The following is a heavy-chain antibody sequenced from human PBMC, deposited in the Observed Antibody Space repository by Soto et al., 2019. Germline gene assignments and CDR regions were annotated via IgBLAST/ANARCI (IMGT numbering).Heavy chain of an antibody. V-gene: IGHV3-33*01. CDR2: IWYDGSNK. CDR3: AGGGYCSGGSCRYYYGMDV. CDR1: GFTFSSYG. J-gene: IGHJ6*02. D-gene: IGHD2-15*01. Sequence: QVQLVESGGGVVQPGRSLRLSCAASGFTFSSYGMHWVRQAPGKGLEWVAVIWYDGSNKYYADSVKGRFTISRDNSKNTLYLQMNSVRAEDTAVYYCAGGGYCSGGSCRYYYGMDVWGQGTTVTVSS.